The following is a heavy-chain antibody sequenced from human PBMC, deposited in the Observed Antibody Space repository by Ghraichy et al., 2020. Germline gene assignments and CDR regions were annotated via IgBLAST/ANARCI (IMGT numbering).Heavy chain of an antibody. D-gene: IGHD5-12*01. CDR1: GLTVTNVW. CDR3: ATEWLPVATGH. CDR2: IKRNTDGGTI. J-gene: IGHJ4*02. Sequence: GESLNISCATSGLTVTNVWLSWVRQAPGKGLEWIGRIKRNTDGGTIDYSAPMQGRFTISRDQSKNTLYLQMDSLQIEDTTVYYCATEWLPVATGHWGQGTLVTVAS. V-gene: IGHV3-15*01.